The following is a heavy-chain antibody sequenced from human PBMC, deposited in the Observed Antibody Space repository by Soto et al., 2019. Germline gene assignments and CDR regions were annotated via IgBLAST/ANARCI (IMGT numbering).Heavy chain of an antibody. Sequence: QVQLVESGGGVVQPGRSLRLSCAASGFTFSSYGLHWVRQAPGKGLEWVAVISYDGSNKYYADAVKGRLTISRDNSKNPQYLQMNSERAEDTTVYYRAKTWTEQFGGVIVNLHSSFPPDYCGQGTLGTVSS. CDR3: AKTWTEQFGGVIVNLHSSFPPDY. J-gene: IGHJ4*02. D-gene: IGHD3-16*02. CDR2: ISYDGSNK. CDR1: GFTFSSYG. V-gene: IGHV3-30*18.